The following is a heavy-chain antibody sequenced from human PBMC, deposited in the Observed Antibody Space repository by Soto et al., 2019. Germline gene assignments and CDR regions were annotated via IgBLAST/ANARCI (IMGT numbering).Heavy chain of an antibody. V-gene: IGHV3-30*18. Sequence: QVQLVESGGGVVQTGRSLRLSCAASGFTFSSYGMHWVRQAPGEGLEWVAVISYDVSNKYYAYSVKGRFTISRDNSKNTLYLHINSLRAEDTPVYYCAKALNSCHYYYYGIDVWRQWTTVTVSS. CDR1: GFTFSSYG. CDR2: ISYDVSNK. J-gene: IGHJ6*02. D-gene: IGHD4-4*01. CDR3: AKALNSCHYYYYGIDV.